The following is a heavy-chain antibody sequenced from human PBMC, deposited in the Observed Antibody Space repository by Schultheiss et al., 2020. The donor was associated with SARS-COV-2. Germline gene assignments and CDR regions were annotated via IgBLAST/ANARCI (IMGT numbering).Heavy chain of an antibody. Sequence: GGSLRLSCTASGFTFGDYAMSWFRQAPGKGLEWVAVIWYDGSNKYYADSVKGRFTIFRDNSKNSLYLQMNSLRAEDTAVYYCARDLVVVAARDDDYWGQGTLVTVSS. D-gene: IGHD2-15*01. J-gene: IGHJ4*02. CDR3: ARDLVVVAARDDDY. CDR2: IWYDGSNK. V-gene: IGHV3-33*01. CDR1: GFTFGDYA.